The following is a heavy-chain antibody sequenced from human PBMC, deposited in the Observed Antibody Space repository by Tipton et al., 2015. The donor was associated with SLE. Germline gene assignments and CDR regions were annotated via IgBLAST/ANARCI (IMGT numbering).Heavy chain of an antibody. CDR3: AKGGVITTKDY. CDR2: ISGRGDTI. CDR1: GFIFSSYS. V-gene: IGHV3-23*01. J-gene: IGHJ4*02. Sequence: SLRLSCTASGFIFSSYSMTWVRQAPRRGLEWVSSISGRGDTIYYTDAVRGRFTISSDNSANTLYLQMNSLRVEDTAIYYCAKGGVITTKDYWGQGTLVTVSS. D-gene: IGHD1-1*01.